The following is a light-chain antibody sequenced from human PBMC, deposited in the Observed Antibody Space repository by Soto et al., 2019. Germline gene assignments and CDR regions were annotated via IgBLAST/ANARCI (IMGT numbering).Light chain of an antibody. Sequence: EIVLTQSPGTLSLSPGERATLSCRASQSVSSRYLAWYQQKAGQAPRLLLYGASSRATGIPDRFSGSGSGRDFTLTISRLEPEDFAVYYCQLYGSSPPITFGGGNKVEIK. CDR3: QLYGSSPPIT. CDR1: QSVSSRY. J-gene: IGKJ4*02. CDR2: GAS. V-gene: IGKV3-20*01.